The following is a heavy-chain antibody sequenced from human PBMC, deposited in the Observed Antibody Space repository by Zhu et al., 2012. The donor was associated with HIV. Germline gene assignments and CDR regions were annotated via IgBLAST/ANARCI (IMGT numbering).Heavy chain of an antibody. J-gene: IGHJ4*02. V-gene: IGHV4-39*07. CDR2: IYYSGST. CDR1: GGSISSSSYY. Sequence: QVQLQESGPGLVKPSETLSLTCTVSGGSISSSSYYWGWIRQPPGKGLEWIGSIYYSGSTYYNPSLKSRVTISVDTSKNQFSLKLSSVTAADTAVYYCARTKQQLSSSFDYWGQGTLVTVSS. D-gene: IGHD6-13*01. CDR3: ARTKQQLSSSFDY.